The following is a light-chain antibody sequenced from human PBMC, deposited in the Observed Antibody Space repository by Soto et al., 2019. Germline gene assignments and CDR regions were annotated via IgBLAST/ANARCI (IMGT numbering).Light chain of an antibody. CDR2: DAS. CDR3: QQYTNTNNPWM. J-gene: IGKJ1*01. V-gene: IGKV1-5*01. Sequence: DIQMTQSPSTLSASVGDRVTITCRASQTISTWMAWYQQKPGKAPKLLVYDASTLQSGVASRFSGSGSGTEFTIIISGLQPDDSATYYCQQYTNTNNPWMFGQGTKVDIK. CDR1: QTISTW.